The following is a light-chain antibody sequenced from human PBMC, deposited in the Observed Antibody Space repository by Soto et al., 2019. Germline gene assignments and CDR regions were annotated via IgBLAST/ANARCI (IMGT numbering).Light chain of an antibody. V-gene: IGKV1-5*03. CDR2: KAT. CDR3: HQYSTYSRT. J-gene: IGKJ1*01. CDR1: QSISKW. Sequence: DIQMTQSPSTLSASVGDRVTITCRASQSISKWFAWYQQKLAKAPELLIYKATTLESGVPPRFSGSGSGCEFTIPISSLQPDDRAIYYCHQYSTYSRTFGQGTKVESK.